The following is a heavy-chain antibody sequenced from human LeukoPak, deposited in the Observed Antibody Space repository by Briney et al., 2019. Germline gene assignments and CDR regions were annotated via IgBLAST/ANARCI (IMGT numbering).Heavy chain of an antibody. CDR1: GLSFSTSP. D-gene: IGHD3-22*01. CDR3: SSGYYDSSGYPTGWFDP. CDR2: SGTTGDT. V-gene: IGHV3-23*01. Sequence: GGSLRLSCAASGLSFSTSPMNWVRQAPGKGLEWVSTSGTTGDTYYADSVKGRFTISRDNSKNTLYLQMNSLRAEDTAVYYCSSGYYDSSGYPTGWFDPWGQGTLVAVSS. J-gene: IGHJ5*02.